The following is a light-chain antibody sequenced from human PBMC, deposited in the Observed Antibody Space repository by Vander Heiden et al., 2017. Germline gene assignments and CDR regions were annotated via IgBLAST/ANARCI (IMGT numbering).Light chain of an antibody. Sequence: DIGMIQSPLSLPVTPGEPASISCRSSQSLLHRNGYNYLNWYLQKPGQSPQVLIYLGSNRASGVPDRFSGSGSGTDFTLKISRVEAEDVGVYYCMQALQARTFGPGTKVDIK. V-gene: IGKV2-28*01. J-gene: IGKJ3*01. CDR3: MQALQART. CDR1: QSLLHRNGYNY. CDR2: LGS.